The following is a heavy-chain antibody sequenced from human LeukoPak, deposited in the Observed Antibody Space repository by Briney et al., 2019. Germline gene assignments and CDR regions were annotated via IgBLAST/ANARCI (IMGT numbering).Heavy chain of an antibody. Sequence: GGSLRLSCAASGFTVSSNYMSWVRQAPGEGLEWVSVIYSGGSTYYADSVKGRFTISRDNSKNTLYLQMNSLRAEDTAVYYCARGYGDYDYFDYWRQGSLVTVSS. CDR2: IYSGGST. J-gene: IGHJ4*02. D-gene: IGHD4-17*01. CDR3: ARGYGDYDYFDY. V-gene: IGHV3-53*01. CDR1: GFTVSSNY.